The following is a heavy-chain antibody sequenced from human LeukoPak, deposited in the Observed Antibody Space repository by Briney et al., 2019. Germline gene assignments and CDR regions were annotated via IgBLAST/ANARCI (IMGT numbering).Heavy chain of an antibody. CDR2: INPNSGGT. D-gene: IGHD2-15*01. Sequence: ASVKVSCKASGYTFTGYYMHWVRQAPGQGLEWMGWINPNSGGTNYAQKFQGRVTMTRDTSISTAYMELSRLRSDDTAVYYCARNAFVARYCSGGSCHFDPWGQGTLVTVSS. CDR1: GYTFTGYY. CDR3: ARNAFVARYCSGGSCHFDP. V-gene: IGHV1-2*02. J-gene: IGHJ5*02.